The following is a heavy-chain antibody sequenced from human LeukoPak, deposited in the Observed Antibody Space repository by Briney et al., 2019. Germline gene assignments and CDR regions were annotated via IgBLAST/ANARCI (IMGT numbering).Heavy chain of an antibody. V-gene: IGHV5-51*01. CDR3: ARPLPGAHSGSYYFEF. J-gene: IGHJ4*02. D-gene: IGHD1-26*01. CDR2: IYPHDYCT. Sequence: GESLKISCQASGYSFTKYWIAWVRQMPGKGLEWMGVIYPHDYCTKYSPSFEGQVTFSADKSISTAYLHWSSLKASDTAIYYCARPLPGAHSGSYYFEFWGPGTLVTVSS. CDR1: GYSFTKYW.